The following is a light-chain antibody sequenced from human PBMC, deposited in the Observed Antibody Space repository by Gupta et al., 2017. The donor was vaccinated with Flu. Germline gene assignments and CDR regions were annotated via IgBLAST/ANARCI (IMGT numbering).Light chain of an antibody. Sequence: EIVLTQSPATLSLSPGERATLSCRASQSVSSYLAWYQQKPGQAPRLLIYDASNRATGIPARVSGSGGGTDFTLTISSREPEDFAVYYCQQHNNGPSPKTFGQGTQLE. J-gene: IGKJ5*01. CDR1: QSVSSY. CDR2: DAS. V-gene: IGKV3-11*01. CDR3: QQHNNGPSPKT.